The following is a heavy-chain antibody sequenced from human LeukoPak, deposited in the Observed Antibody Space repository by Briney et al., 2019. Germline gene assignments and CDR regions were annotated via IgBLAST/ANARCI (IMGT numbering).Heavy chain of an antibody. CDR1: GYTFTSYD. V-gene: IGHV1-8*01. CDR3: ARGQYYGSGSYYDY. J-gene: IGHJ4*01. D-gene: IGHD3-10*01. Sequence: ASVKVSCKASGYTFTSYDINWVRQATGQGLEWMGWVNPNSGNTGYAQKFQGRVTMTRNTSISTAYMELSSLRSEDTAVYYCARGQYYGSGSYYDYWGHGTLVTVSS. CDR2: VNPNSGNT.